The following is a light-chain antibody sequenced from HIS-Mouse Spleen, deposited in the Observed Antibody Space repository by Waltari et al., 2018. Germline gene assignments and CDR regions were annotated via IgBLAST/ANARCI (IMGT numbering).Light chain of an antibody. J-gene: IGLJ3*02. CDR2: EGS. V-gene: IGLV2-23*01. Sequence: QSALTQPAPVSGSPGQSITISCTGTSSDFGSYNLVSWYQQHPGKAPKLMIYEGSKRPSGVSNRFSGSKSGNTASLTISGLQAEDEADYYCCSYAGSSTWVFGGGTKLTVL. CDR3: CSYAGSSTWV. CDR1: SSDFGSYNL.